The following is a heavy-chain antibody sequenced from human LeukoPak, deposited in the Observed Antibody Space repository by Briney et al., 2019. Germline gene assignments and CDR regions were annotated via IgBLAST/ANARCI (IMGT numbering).Heavy chain of an antibody. Sequence: SETLSLTCTVSGGSISSYYWSWIRQPPGKGLEWVGYIYYSGSTNYNPSLKSRVTISVDKCKNQFSLQLSSVTAADTAVYYCAREATLGYCSGGTCYSAYYFDYWGQGTLVTVSS. J-gene: IGHJ4*02. CDR3: AREATLGYCSGGTCYSAYYFDY. CDR2: IYYSGST. CDR1: GGSISSYY. D-gene: IGHD2-15*01. V-gene: IGHV4-59*01.